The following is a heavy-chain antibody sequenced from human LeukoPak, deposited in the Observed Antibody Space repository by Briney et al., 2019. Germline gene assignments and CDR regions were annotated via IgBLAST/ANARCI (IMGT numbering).Heavy chain of an antibody. CDR2: VSYDGTT. Sequence: SETLPLTCTVSGGSISSDSYYWGWVRQPPGKGLEWIGSVSYDGTTYYNLSLKSRVTLSADTSKDQFSLKLSSVAAADTALYYCARHLRGGSIWFDYWGQGTLVTVSS. D-gene: IGHD6-13*01. CDR3: ARHLRGGSIWFDY. J-gene: IGHJ4*02. V-gene: IGHV4-39*01. CDR1: GGSISSDSYY.